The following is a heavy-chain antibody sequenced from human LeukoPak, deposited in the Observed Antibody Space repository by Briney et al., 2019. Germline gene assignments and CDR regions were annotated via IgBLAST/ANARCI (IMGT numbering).Heavy chain of an antibody. V-gene: IGHV3-20*01. Sequence: GGTLTLSCAAYGCNFGDYGWTWVRQAPGRGLEWVSGISWSGDSTKYAETVQRRFTIYRDSAKISLYLQMHILRAEDTALYHCARAYYYYNGAYHYSFSDYLGQGTLVTVSS. CDR2: ISWSGDST. CDR1: GCNFGDYG. D-gene: IGHD3-22*01. J-gene: IGHJ4*02. CDR3: ARAYYYYNGAYHYSFSDY.